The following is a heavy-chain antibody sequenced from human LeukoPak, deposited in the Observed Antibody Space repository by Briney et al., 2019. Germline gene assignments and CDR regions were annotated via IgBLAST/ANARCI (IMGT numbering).Heavy chain of an antibody. D-gene: IGHD1-26*01. CDR1: GASISNYC. Sequence: SETLSLTCTVSGASISNYCWSWIRQTPEKGLEWMGHIHSSGGSSYYPSLKSRLTLSIDTSRNQLSLKLPSVTAADTAVYFCARLGSYHDFWGQGALVTVSS. V-gene: IGHV4-4*09. CDR3: ARLGSYHDF. CDR2: IHSSGGS. J-gene: IGHJ4*02.